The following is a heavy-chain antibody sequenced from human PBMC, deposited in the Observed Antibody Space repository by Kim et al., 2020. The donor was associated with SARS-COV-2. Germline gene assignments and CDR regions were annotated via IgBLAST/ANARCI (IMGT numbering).Heavy chain of an antibody. J-gene: IGHJ5*02. CDR3: ARVEDYDFWTGYPNWFDP. D-gene: IGHD3-3*01. Sequence: ASVKVSCKASGYTFTSYAMNWVRQAPGQGLEWMGWINTNTGNPTYAQGFTGWFVFSLDTSVSTAYLQISSLKAEDTAVYYCARVEDYDFWTGYPNWFDPWGQGALVTVSS. V-gene: IGHV7-4-1*02. CDR2: INTNTGNP. CDR1: GYTFTSYA.